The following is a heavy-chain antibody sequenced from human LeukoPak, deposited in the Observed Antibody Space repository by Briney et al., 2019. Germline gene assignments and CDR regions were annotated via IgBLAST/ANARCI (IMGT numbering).Heavy chain of an antibody. CDR2: ISSNGGST. CDR1: GFTFSSYA. CDR3: ARADRYCSGGSCPISDY. J-gene: IGHJ4*02. D-gene: IGHD2-15*01. V-gene: IGHV3-64*01. Sequence: GGSLRLSCAASGFTFSSYAMHWVRQAPGKGLEYVSAISSNGGSTYYANSVKGIFTISRDNSKNTLYLQMGSLRAEDMAVYYCARADRYCSGGSCPISDYWGQGTLVTVSS.